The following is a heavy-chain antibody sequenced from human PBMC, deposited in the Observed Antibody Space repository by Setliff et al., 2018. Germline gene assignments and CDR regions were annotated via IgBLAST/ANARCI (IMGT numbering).Heavy chain of an antibody. Sequence: SETLSLTCTVSGYSISSGYYWGWIRQPPGKGLEWIGSIHHSGSTYYNPSLKSRVTISVDTSKNQFSLKLSSVTAADTAVYYCARAGSIWFGELFPENWFDPWGQGTLVTVSS. V-gene: IGHV4-38-2*02. CDR3: ARAGSIWFGELFPENWFDP. CDR1: GYSISSGYY. CDR2: IHHSGST. D-gene: IGHD3-10*01. J-gene: IGHJ5*02.